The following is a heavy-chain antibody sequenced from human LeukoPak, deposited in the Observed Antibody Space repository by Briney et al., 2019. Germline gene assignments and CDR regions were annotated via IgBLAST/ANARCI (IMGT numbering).Heavy chain of an antibody. Sequence: SETLSLTCAVYGGSFSGYYWSWIRQPPGKGLEWIGAINHSGSTNYNPSLKSRVTISLDTSKNLFSLKLTSVTAADTAVYYCAKGAGPPWFDPWGQGTLVTVSS. J-gene: IGHJ5*02. CDR2: INHSGST. V-gene: IGHV4-34*01. CDR3: AKGAGPPWFDP. D-gene: IGHD6-19*01. CDR1: GGSFSGYY.